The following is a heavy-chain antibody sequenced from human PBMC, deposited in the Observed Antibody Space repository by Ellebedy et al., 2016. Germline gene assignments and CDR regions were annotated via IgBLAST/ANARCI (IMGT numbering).Heavy chain of an antibody. CDR3: AIFYRTGDS. CDR2: FDPEDGET. J-gene: IGHJ4*02. Sequence: ASVKVSXKVCGYTLTDLSMHWVRQAPGKGLEWMGGFDPEDGETIYAQKFQGRVTMTEDTSTDTAYMELSSLRSEDTAVYYCAIFYRTGDSWGQGTLVTVSS. V-gene: IGHV1-24*01. D-gene: IGHD3/OR15-3a*01. CDR1: GYTLTDLS.